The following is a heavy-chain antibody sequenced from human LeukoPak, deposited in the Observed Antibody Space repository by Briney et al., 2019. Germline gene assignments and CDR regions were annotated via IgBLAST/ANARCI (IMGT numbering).Heavy chain of an antibody. CDR3: AKEGWSGYSRDFDS. CDR1: GFTFSDYY. Sequence: GGSLRLSCAASGFTFSDYYMSWIRQAPGKGLEWVSYISSSGSTIYYADSVKGRFTISRDNSKNTLYLQMNSLRPEDTALYYCAKEGWSGYSRDFDSWGQGTLVAVSS. D-gene: IGHD3-3*01. V-gene: IGHV3-11*04. CDR2: ISSSGSTI. J-gene: IGHJ4*02.